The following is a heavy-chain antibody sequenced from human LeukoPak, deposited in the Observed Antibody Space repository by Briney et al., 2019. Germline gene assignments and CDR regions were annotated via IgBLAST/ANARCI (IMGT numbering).Heavy chain of an antibody. Sequence: ASVKVSCKASGFTFNAYNIHWVRQAPGQGLEWMGWINPKSGGANYAQKFQGRVTMTWDTSISTAYMELSRLRSDDTAVYYCAKEMWSKGSVGWFDPWGQGTLVTVSS. V-gene: IGHV1-2*02. J-gene: IGHJ5*02. CDR2: INPKSGGA. CDR3: AKEMWSKGSVGWFDP. D-gene: IGHD2-21*01. CDR1: GFTFNAYN.